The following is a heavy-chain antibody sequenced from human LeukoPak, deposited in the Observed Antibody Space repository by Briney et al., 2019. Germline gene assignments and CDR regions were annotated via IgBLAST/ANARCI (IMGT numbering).Heavy chain of an antibody. J-gene: IGHJ6*03. Sequence: GGSLRLSCAASGFTFSTYAMSWVRQAPGKGLEWVANIKQDGSEKYYVDSVKGRFTISRDNAKNSLYLQMNSLRAEDTAVYYCARNPIVVVPAATLYYYYYYMDVWGKGTTVTVSS. CDR1: GFTFSTYA. D-gene: IGHD2-2*01. CDR3: ARNPIVVVPAATLYYYYYYMDV. V-gene: IGHV3-7*01. CDR2: IKQDGSEK.